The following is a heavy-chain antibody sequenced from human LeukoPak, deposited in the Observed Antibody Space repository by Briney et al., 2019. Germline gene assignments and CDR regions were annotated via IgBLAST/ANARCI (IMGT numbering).Heavy chain of an antibody. Sequence: GASLQISCKGSGYSFTSYWIGWVRQMPGKGLEWMGIIYPGDSDTRYSPSFQGQVTISADKSISTAHLQWSSLKASDTAMNYCARGPPRAYYYYDSSGYYSYWGQGTLVTVSS. J-gene: IGHJ4*02. CDR1: GYSFTSYW. CDR2: IYPGDSDT. CDR3: ARGPPRAYYYYDSSGYYSY. V-gene: IGHV5-51*01. D-gene: IGHD3-22*01.